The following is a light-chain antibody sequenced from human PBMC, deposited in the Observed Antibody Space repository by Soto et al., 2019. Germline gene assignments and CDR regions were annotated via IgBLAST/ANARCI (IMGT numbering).Light chain of an antibody. J-gene: IGKJ1*01. CDR2: DTS. CDR1: QSLSGK. CDR3: QQYSQWLWT. Sequence: LVMTQSPATLSVSPGERATLSCRASQSLSGKLAWFQQRPGQAPRLLIYDTSTRATGIPARFSGSGSGTEFTLTISSLQSEDFAVYYCQQYSQWLWTFDQGTKLEIK. V-gene: IGKV3-15*01.